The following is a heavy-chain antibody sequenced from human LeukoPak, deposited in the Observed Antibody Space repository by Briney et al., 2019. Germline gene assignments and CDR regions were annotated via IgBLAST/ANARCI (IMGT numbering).Heavy chain of an antibody. CDR1: GGSISRYS. CDR2: IYYSGST. V-gene: IGHV4-59*01. D-gene: IGHD3-16*01. CDR3: VRDRVLGAFDI. Sequence: SETLSLTCTVSGGSISRYSWTWIRQPPGKGLEWIGSIYYSGSTNYNPSLKSRVTISVDTSENQFSLKLSSVTAADTAVYYCVRDRVLGAFDIWGQGTMVTVSS. J-gene: IGHJ3*02.